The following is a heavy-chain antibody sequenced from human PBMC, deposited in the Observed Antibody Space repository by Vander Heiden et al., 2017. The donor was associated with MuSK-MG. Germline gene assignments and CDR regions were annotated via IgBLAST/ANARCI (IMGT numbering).Heavy chain of an antibody. Sequence: HVQLVQSGAEVEKPGSSVKVSCNASGGTFSSYAISWVRQAPGQGLEWMGGIIPILGIANYAQKFQGRVTITADKSTSTAYMELSSLRSEDTAVYYCARDLGYCSSTSCYGWFDPWGQGTLVTVSS. CDR3: ARDLGYCSSTSCYGWFDP. D-gene: IGHD2-2*01. CDR1: GGTFSSYA. CDR2: IIPILGIA. V-gene: IGHV1-69*10. J-gene: IGHJ5*02.